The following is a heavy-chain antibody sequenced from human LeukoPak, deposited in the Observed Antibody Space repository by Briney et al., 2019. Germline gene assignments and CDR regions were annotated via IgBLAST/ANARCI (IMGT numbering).Heavy chain of an antibody. Sequence: GESLKISCKGSGYSFTSYWIGWVRQMPGKGLEWMGIIYPGDSDTRYSPSFQGQVTISADKSISTAYLQWSSLKASDTAMYYCARSRSGYCSGGSCYAGSFDIWGQGTMVTVSS. D-gene: IGHD2-15*01. J-gene: IGHJ3*02. V-gene: IGHV5-51*01. CDR3: ARSRSGYCSGGSCYAGSFDI. CDR2: IYPGDSDT. CDR1: GYSFTSYW.